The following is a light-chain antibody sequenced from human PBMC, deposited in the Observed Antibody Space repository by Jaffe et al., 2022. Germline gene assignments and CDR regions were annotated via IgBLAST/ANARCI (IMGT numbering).Light chain of an antibody. CDR1: QSVLYSPINKNY. V-gene: IGKV4-1*01. Sequence: DIVMTQSPDSLAVSLGERATINCKSSQSVLYSPINKNYLTWYQQKPGQPPKLLIYWASTRKSGVPDRFSGSESGTDFTLTISNLQAEDVAVYYCQQYYSAPYTFGQGTKLEIK. CDR2: WAS. CDR3: QQYYSAPYT. J-gene: IGKJ2*01.